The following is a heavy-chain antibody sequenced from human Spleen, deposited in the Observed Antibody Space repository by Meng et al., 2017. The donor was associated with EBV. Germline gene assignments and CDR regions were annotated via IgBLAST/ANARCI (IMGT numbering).Heavy chain of an antibody. CDR2: INHSGSA. J-gene: IGHJ4*02. CDR3: ARGLDDISGYSPAQLDY. D-gene: IGHD3-22*01. V-gene: IGHV4-34*01. CDR1: GGSFSGYG. Sequence: QVQVQPWCAGLLKPSETLSLTCAVYGGSFSGYGWNWIRQPPGKGLEWIGEINHSGSANYKPSLKSRVTISVDTSKKQFSLKLSSVTAADTAVYYCARGLDDISGYSPAQLDYWGQGTLVTVSS.